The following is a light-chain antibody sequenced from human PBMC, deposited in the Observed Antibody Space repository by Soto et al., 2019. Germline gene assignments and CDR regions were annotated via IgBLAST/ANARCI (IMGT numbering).Light chain of an antibody. CDR1: RSHVGGYNY. Sequence: QSAVTQPASVSGSPGQSITISCPGTRSHVGGYNYVSWYQQHPGKAPKLMIYDVSNRPSGVSNRFSGSKSGNTASLTISGLQAEDEADYYCSSYTSSSPYVFGTGTKVTVL. CDR2: DVS. CDR3: SSYTSSSPYV. J-gene: IGLJ1*01. V-gene: IGLV2-14*01.